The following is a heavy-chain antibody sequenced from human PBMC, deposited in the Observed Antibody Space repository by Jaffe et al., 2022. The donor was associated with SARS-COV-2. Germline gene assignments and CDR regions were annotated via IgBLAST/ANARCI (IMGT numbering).Heavy chain of an antibody. D-gene: IGHD2-2*01. CDR3: ALSSISPYYYYGADV. V-gene: IGHV3-11*01. Sequence: QVQLVESGGGLVKPGGSLRLSCAASGFTFSDYYMSWIRQAPGQGLEWLSYINTRGDDMYHADSVKGRFTISRDNAKRSLYLQMNSLRAEDTAVYYCALSSISPYYYYGADVWGQGTTVTVSS. CDR1: GFTFSDYY. CDR2: INTRGDDM. J-gene: IGHJ6*02.